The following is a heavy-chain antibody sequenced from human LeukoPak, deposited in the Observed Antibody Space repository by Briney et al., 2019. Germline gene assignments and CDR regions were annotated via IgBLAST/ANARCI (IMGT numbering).Heavy chain of an antibody. D-gene: IGHD3-16*02. CDR3: ARGGRYLPF. CDR2: IHPNSGNT. J-gene: IGHJ3*01. CDR1: GYSFNNYD. V-gene: IGHV1-8*03. Sequence: ASVMVSCKTSGYSFNNYDISWLRQASGQGLEWVGRIHPNSGNTDYPQKFQGRVTITRDTSKRMAYMELSRLRSDDTAIYYCARGGRYLPFWGQGTMVIVSS.